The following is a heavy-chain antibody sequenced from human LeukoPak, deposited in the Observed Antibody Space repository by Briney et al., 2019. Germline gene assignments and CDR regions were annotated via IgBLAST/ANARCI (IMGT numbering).Heavy chain of an antibody. J-gene: IGHJ3*02. CDR1: GGSISSSSYY. D-gene: IGHD3-10*01. CDR2: IYYSGST. V-gene: IGHV4-39*07. CDR3: ARDQITMRAFDI. Sequence: PSETLSLTCTVSGGSISSSSYYWGWIRQPPGKGLEWIGSIYYSGSTYYNPSLKSRVTISVDTSKNQFSLKLSSVTAADTAVYYCARDQITMRAFDIWGQGTMVTDSS.